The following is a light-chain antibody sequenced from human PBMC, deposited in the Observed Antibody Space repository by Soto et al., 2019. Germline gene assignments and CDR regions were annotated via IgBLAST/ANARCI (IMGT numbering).Light chain of an antibody. CDR2: DNS. Sequence: QSVLTQPPSVSAAPGQKVTLSCSGSSSNIGNDYVSWYQQLPGAAPKLLIFDNSKRPSGIPDRFSGSKSGTSATLGITGLQTGDEADYYCGAWDTSLSAVVFGGGTKLTVL. CDR1: SSNIGNDY. V-gene: IGLV1-51*01. J-gene: IGLJ2*01. CDR3: GAWDTSLSAVV.